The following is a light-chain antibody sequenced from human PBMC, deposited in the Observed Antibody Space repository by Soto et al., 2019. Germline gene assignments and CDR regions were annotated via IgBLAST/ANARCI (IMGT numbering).Light chain of an antibody. Sequence: QSVLTQPASVSGSPGQSITISCTGTSSDVGGYDSVCWYQQHPGKAPKVMIYGVTNRPSGVSDRFSGSKSGSTASLTISGLQAEDEADYYCSSFTSSITYVFGTGTKVTVL. CDR2: GVT. CDR3: SSFTSSITYV. J-gene: IGLJ1*01. CDR1: SSDVGGYDS. V-gene: IGLV2-14*01.